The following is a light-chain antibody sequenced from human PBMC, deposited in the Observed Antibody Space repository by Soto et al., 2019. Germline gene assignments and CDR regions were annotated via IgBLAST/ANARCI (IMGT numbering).Light chain of an antibody. V-gene: IGLV2-23*02. Sequence: QSALTQPASVSGSPGQSITISCTGTSNDIGGYNLVSWYQQHPGKAPKLIIYEASERPSGISDRFSGSRSGNTASLTISTLQAEDEADYFCCSFASGATFVFGGGTQLTVL. J-gene: IGLJ2*01. CDR3: CSFASGATFV. CDR1: SNDIGGYNL. CDR2: EAS.